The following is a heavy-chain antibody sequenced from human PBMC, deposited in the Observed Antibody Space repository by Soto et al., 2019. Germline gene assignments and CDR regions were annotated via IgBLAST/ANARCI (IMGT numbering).Heavy chain of an antibody. CDR2: IIPIFGTA. D-gene: IGHD6-19*01. Sequence: QVQLVQSGAEVKKPGSSVKVSCKASGGTFSSYAISWVRQAPGQGLEWMGGIIPIFGTANYAQKFQGRVTITADKSTSTAYMELSSLRSEDTAVYYCAAHSSGWDFQPSYNWFDPWGQGTLVTVSS. CDR1: GGTFSSYA. J-gene: IGHJ5*02. CDR3: AAHSSGWDFQPSYNWFDP. V-gene: IGHV1-69*06.